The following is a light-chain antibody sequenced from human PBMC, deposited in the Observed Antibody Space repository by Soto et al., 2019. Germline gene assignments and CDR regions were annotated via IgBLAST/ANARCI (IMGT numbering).Light chain of an antibody. CDR1: QTIGSN. J-gene: IGKJ1*01. Sequence: EIVMTQSPATLSVSPGERATLSCRASQTIGSNLAWYQQKPGQPPRLLIYDASTRATDIPARFTGSGSGTEFTLTISSLQSEDFAVYYCQQYNNGPPTWTFGQGTKVDIK. CDR2: DAS. V-gene: IGKV3-15*01. CDR3: QQYNNGPPTWT.